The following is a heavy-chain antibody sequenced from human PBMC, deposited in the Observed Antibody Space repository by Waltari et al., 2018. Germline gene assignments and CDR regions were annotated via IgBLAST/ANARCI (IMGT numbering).Heavy chain of an antibody. V-gene: IGHV5-51*01. CDR1: GYTFTNYW. J-gene: IGHJ5*02. CDR3: VRQVGTNWLDP. D-gene: IGHD5-12*01. Sequence: EVQLVQSGAEVKKPGESLQISCQASGYTFTNYWIGWVRQMPGKGLEWMGIIYPGDSDTTYSPSFEGQVTISVDKSISISYLQWTSLKASDTAMYYCVRQVGTNWLDPWGQGTLVTVSS. CDR2: IYPGDSDT.